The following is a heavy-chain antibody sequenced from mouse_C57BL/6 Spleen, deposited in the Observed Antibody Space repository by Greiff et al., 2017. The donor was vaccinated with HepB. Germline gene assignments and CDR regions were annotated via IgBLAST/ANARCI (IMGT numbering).Heavy chain of an antibody. V-gene: IGHV1-47*01. J-gene: IGHJ3*01. Sequence: QVQLQQSGAELVKPGASVKMSCKASGSTFTTYPIEWMKQNHGQSLAWIGTFHPYNDDTKYNEKFKGKATLTVEKSSSTVYLELSRLTSDDSAVYYCAVMTTGVAEAYWGQGTLVTVAA. CDR3: AVMTTGVAEAY. CDR2: FHPYNDDT. CDR1: GSTFTTYP. D-gene: IGHD1-1*01.